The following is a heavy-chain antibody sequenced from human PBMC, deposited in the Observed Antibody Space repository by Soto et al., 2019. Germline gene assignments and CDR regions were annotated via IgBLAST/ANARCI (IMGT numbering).Heavy chain of an antibody. CDR1: GGSSSSSSYY. D-gene: IGHD3-3*01. CDR3: ARQSNTDLFDY. Sequence: SETLSLTCTVSGGSSSSSSYYWGWIRQPPGKGLEWIGSIYYSGSTYYNPSLKSRVTISVDTSKNQFSLKLSSVTAADTAVYYCARQSNTDLFDYWGQGTLVTVSS. J-gene: IGHJ4*02. CDR2: IYYSGST. V-gene: IGHV4-39*01.